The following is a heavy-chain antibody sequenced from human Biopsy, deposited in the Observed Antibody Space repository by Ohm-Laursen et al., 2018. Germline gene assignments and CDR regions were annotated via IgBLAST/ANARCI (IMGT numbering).Heavy chain of an antibody. CDR1: GFIFDDYD. Sequence: SLRLSCSASGFIFDDYDMHWVRQAPGRGLEWVSRINRDSDTADYVDSVRGRFTISRDNARKTLFLQMNSLRPEDTALYYCVKDRGGARASFHYWGQGIRVAVSS. CDR2: INRDSDTA. D-gene: IGHD3-16*01. V-gene: IGHV3-9*01. CDR3: VKDRGGARASFHY. J-gene: IGHJ4*02.